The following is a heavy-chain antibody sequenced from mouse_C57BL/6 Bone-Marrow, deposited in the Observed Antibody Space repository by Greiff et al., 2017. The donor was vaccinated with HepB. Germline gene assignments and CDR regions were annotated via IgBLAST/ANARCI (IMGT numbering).Heavy chain of an antibody. CDR1: GFTFSDYY. CDR3: ARVNLYYFDY. V-gene: IGHV5-16*01. Sequence: QVVESEGGLVQPGSSMKLSCTASGFTFSDYYMAWVRQVPEKGLEWVANINYDGSSTYYLDSLKSRFIISRDNAKNILYLQMSSLKSEDTATYYCARVNLYYFDYWGQGTTLTVSS. CDR2: INYDGSST. J-gene: IGHJ2*01.